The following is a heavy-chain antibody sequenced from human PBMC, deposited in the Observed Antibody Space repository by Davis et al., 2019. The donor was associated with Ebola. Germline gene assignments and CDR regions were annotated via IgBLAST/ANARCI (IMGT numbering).Heavy chain of an antibody. D-gene: IGHD5-12*01. Sequence: LSLTCAVYGGSFSGYYWSWIRQAPGKGLEWVAVISYDGSNKYYADSVKGRFTISRDNSKNTLYLQMNSLRAEDTAVYYCAQGYSGYDGYYYYGMDVWGQGTTVTVSS. CDR3: AQGYSGYDGYYYYGMDV. CDR1: GGSFSGYY. CDR2: ISYDGSNK. J-gene: IGHJ6*02. V-gene: IGHV3-30-3*01.